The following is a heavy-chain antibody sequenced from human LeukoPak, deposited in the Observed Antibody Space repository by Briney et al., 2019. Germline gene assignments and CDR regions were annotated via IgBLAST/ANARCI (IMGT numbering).Heavy chain of an antibody. J-gene: IGHJ4*02. V-gene: IGHV4-30-2*01. CDR3: ASGGGYLDY. Sequence: PSETLSLTCTVSGCSISSGGYYWSWLRQPPGKGLEWVGYIYHSSSSYYNPSLRSRVTISVDRYKNQFSLKLSSVTAADTAVYYCASGGGYLDYWGQGTLVTVSS. D-gene: IGHD4-23*01. CDR2: IYHSSSS. CDR1: GCSISSGGYY.